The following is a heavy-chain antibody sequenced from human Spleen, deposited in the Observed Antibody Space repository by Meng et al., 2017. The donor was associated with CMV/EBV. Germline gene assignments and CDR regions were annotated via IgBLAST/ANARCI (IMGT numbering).Heavy chain of an antibody. CDR2: IYYTGST. Sequence: SGGFVSSGIYYWRWIRQPPNKVLQWIGYIYYTGSTNYNPSLKSRVTTSMDSSKNQISLKLRSVTATDTAVYYCVRIDSKWENYFDSWGQGVLVTVSS. CDR1: GGFVSSGIYY. D-gene: IGHD1-26*01. CDR3: VRIDSKWENYFDS. V-gene: IGHV4-61*01. J-gene: IGHJ4*02.